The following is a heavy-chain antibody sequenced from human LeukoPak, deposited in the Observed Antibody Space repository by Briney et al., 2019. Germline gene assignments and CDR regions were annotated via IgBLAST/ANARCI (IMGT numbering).Heavy chain of an antibody. Sequence: GGSLRLSCAASGFTVSSTYMSWVRQAPGKGLEWVSVIYSGGNIYYIDSVKGRFTISRDTSKNTLYLQMNSLRAEDTAVYYCARDRHRTPRYFDYWGQGTLVTVSS. D-gene: IGHD6-6*01. J-gene: IGHJ4*02. CDR2: IYSGGNI. CDR1: GFTVSSTY. CDR3: ARDRHRTPRYFDY. V-gene: IGHV3-53*01.